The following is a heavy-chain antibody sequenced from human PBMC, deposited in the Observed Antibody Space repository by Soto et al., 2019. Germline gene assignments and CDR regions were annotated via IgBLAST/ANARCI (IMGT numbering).Heavy chain of an antibody. J-gene: IGHJ2*01. CDR2: ISASDRST. CDR3: TRPCAYQMPSFWYFDL. D-gene: IGHD2-2*01. CDR1: GFSFGSYV. Sequence: EEQVLESGGGLVQPGGSLRLSCAASGFSFGSYVMTWVRQAPGKGLEWVSGISASDRSTYYADSVKGRFTVSRDNSKNTLYLDMNNLRVEDTAVYFCTRPCAYQMPSFWYFDLWGRGTLVTVSP. V-gene: IGHV3-23*01.